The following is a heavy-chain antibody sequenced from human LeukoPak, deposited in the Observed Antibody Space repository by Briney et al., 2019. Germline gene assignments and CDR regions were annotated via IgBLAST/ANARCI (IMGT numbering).Heavy chain of an antibody. CDR1: GGSISSYY. Sequence: SETLSLTCTVSGGSISSYYWSWIRQPPGKGLEWIGHIYYSGSTNYNPSLKSRVTVSVDTSKNQFSLKLSSVTAADTAVYYCARDNWNYGSSMDVWGQGTTVTVSS. D-gene: IGHD1-7*01. V-gene: IGHV4-59*01. CDR3: ARDNWNYGSSMDV. J-gene: IGHJ6*02. CDR2: IYYSGST.